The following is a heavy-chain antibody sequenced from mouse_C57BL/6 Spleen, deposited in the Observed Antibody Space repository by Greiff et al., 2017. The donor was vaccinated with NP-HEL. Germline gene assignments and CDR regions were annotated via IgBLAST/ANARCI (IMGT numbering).Heavy chain of an antibody. Sequence: VQLQQSGAELVRPGASVKLSCTASGFNIKDDYMHWVKQRPEQGLEWIGWIDPENGDTEYASKFQGKATITADTSSNTAYLQLSSLTSEDTAVYYWTRGDGCSWYFDVWGTGTTVTVSS. D-gene: IGHD2-3*01. V-gene: IGHV14-4*01. CDR1: GFNIKDDY. CDR2: IDPENGDT. CDR3: TRGDGCSWYFDV. J-gene: IGHJ1*03.